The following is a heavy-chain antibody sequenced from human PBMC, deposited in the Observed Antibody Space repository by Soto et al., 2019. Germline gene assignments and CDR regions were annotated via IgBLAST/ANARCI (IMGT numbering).Heavy chain of an antibody. CDR1: GFIFSSYS. CDR2: ISTDGSNK. Sequence: QVQLVESGGGVVQPGRSLRLSCAASGFIFSSYSMHWVRQAPGKGLEWVAIISTDGSNKDYVDSVKGRFTISRDNSNNTLSLQMNSLRAEDTAVYYCARDQFLDAFDIWGQGTMVTVSS. J-gene: IGHJ3*02. V-gene: IGHV3-30-3*01. D-gene: IGHD2-21*01. CDR3: ARDQFLDAFDI.